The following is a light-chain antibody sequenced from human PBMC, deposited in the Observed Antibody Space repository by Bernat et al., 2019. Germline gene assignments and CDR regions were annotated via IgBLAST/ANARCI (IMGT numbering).Light chain of an antibody. CDR1: QDIRNS. J-gene: IGKJ5*01. CDR2: DAS. Sequence: DIQMTQSPSSLSASIGDRVTITCQASQDIRNSLNWYHQKPGKAPKLLIYDASNLETGVPSRFSGAGSGTDFTFTISSLQPEDLGTYYCQQYDNLPTSITFGQGTRLEIK. CDR3: QQYDNLPTSIT. V-gene: IGKV1-33*01.